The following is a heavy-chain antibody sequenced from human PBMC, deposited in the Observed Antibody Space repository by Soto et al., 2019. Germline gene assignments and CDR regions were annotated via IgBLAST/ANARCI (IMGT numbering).Heavy chain of an antibody. CDR2: ISSNGGST. CDR1: GFTFSSYA. V-gene: IGHV3-64D*06. J-gene: IGHJ4*02. Sequence: GGSLRLSCSASGFTFSSYAMHWVRQAPGKGLEYVSAISSNGGSTYYADSVKGRFTISRDNSKNTLYLQMSSLRAEDTAVYYCVKDRCSSTSCPSGFDYWGQGTLVTVSS. D-gene: IGHD2-2*01. CDR3: VKDRCSSTSCPSGFDY.